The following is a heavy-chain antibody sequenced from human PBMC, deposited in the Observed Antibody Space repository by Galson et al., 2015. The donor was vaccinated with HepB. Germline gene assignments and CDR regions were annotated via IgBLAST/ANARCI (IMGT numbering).Heavy chain of an antibody. D-gene: IGHD3-3*01. J-gene: IGHJ4*02. Sequence: SLRLSCAVSGFTFSDFGMHWVRQAPGKGLEWVAVMSYDGINKQYADSVKGRFTISRDNSKNRLYLQMNSLRAEDTAVYFCAKEGVAPPYYFDYWRQGTLVTVSS. V-gene: IGHV3-30*18. CDR1: GFTFSDFG. CDR3: AKEGVAPPYYFDY. CDR2: MSYDGINK.